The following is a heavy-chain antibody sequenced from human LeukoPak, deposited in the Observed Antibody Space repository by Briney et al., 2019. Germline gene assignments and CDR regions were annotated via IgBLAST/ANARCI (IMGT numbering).Heavy chain of an antibody. V-gene: IGHV3-11*01. CDR1: GFTFSDYY. J-gene: IGHJ3*02. CDR2: ISSSGSTI. Sequence: GGALRLSCAASGFTFSDYYMSGMGQAPGRGLEGVSYISSSGSTIYYVDSVKGRFTISRDNAKNSLYLQMNSLRAEDTAVYYCARGWGRVITTWGAFDIWGQGTMVTVSS. CDR3: ARGWGRVITTWGAFDI. D-gene: IGHD3-22*01.